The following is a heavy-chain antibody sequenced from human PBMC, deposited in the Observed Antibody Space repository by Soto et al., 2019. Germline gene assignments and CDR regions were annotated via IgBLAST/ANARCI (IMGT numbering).Heavy chain of an antibody. J-gene: IGHJ6*03. V-gene: IGHV3-66*04. CDR2: IYSGGST. D-gene: IGHD6-13*01. Sequence: GGSLRLSCAASGFTVRSNYMSWVRQAPGKGLEWVSVIYSGGSTYYADSVKGRFTISRDNSENTLYLQMGSLRAEDMALYYCARRGYGSRWPNVYMDVWGKGTTVTVSS. CDR1: GFTVRSNY. CDR3: ARRGYGSRWPNVYMDV.